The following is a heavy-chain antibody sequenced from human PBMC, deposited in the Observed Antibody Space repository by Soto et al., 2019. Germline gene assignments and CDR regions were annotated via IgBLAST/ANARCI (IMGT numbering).Heavy chain of an antibody. Sequence: SLRLSCAAPGFTFSNAWMSWVRQAPGKGLEWVGRIKSKTDGGTTDYAAPVKGRFTISRDDSKNTLYLQMNSLKTEDTAVYYCTTVTVVVAARPGFNWGQGTLVTVSS. CDR2: IKSKTDGGTT. J-gene: IGHJ4*02. CDR1: GFTFSNAW. CDR3: TTVTVVVAARPGFN. D-gene: IGHD2-15*01. V-gene: IGHV3-15*01.